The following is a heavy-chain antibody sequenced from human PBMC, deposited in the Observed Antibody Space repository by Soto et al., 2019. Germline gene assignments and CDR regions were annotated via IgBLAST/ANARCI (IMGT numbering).Heavy chain of an antibody. CDR1: GGTFSSYA. CDR3: ARGGYCSSTSCYRSYYYGMDV. CDR2: IIPIFGTA. D-gene: IGHD2-2*02. Sequence: QVQLVQSGAEVKKPGSSVKVSCKASGGTFSSYAISWVRQAPGQGLEWMGGIIPIFGTANYAQKFQGRVTITADKSTSTAYMELSSLRSEDTDVYYCARGGYCSSTSCYRSYYYGMDVWGQGTTVTVSS. J-gene: IGHJ6*02. V-gene: IGHV1-69*06.